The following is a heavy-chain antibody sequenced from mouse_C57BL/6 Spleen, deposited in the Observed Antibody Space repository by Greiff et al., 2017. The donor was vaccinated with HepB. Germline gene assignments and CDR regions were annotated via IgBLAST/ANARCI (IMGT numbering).Heavy chain of an antibody. CDR2: IYPRSGNT. J-gene: IGHJ3*01. D-gene: IGHD1-1*01. Sequence: QVQLKESGAELARPGASVKLSCKASGYTFTSYGISWVKQRTGQGLEWIGEIYPRSGNTYYNEKFKGKATLTADKSSSTAYMELRSLTSEDSAVYFCATITTVVAREAWFAYWGQGTLVTVSA. CDR1: GYTFTSYG. CDR3: ATITTVVAREAWFAY. V-gene: IGHV1-81*01.